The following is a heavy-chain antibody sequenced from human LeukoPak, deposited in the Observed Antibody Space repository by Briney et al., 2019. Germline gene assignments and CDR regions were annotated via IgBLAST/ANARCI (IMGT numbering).Heavy chain of an antibody. J-gene: IGHJ4*02. CDR1: GCTFTGYY. V-gene: IGHV1-2*06. Sequence: ASVKVTCQSSGCTFTGYYMHWVRQPPGQGLEWMGRINPNSGRTNYAQKFQGRVTITRDTSTSTVYMELSSLRSEDTAVYYCASLRRDGYNRVFDYWGQGTLVTVSS. CDR3: ASLRRDGYNRVFDY. CDR2: INPNSGRT. D-gene: IGHD5-24*01.